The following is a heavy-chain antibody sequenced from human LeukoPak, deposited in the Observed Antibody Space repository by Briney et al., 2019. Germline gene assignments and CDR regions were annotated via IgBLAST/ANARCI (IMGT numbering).Heavy chain of an antibody. D-gene: IGHD1-1*01. CDR1: GYTFTSYY. CDR2: INPSGGST. V-gene: IGHV1-46*01. J-gene: IGHJ4*02. Sequence: ASVKVSCKASGYTFTSYYTHWVRQAPGQGLEWMGIINPSGGSTSYAQKFQGRVTMTRDTSTSTVYMELSSLRSEETAGYYCARDPVNEVCTFDYWGQGTLVTVSS. CDR3: ARDPVNEVCTFDY.